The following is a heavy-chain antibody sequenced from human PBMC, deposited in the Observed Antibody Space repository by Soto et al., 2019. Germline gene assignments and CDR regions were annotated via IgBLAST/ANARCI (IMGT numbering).Heavy chain of an antibody. V-gene: IGHV4-39*01. CDR3: ASRHCDFDY. CDR1: GGSISSRSYY. Sequence: PSETLSLTCTVSGGSISSRSYYWGWIRQPPERGLEWIGSIYYSGSTYYNPSLKSRVTISVDTSQNQSSLKLSSVPAADTAVYYSASRHCDFDYWGQGTLVTVSS. J-gene: IGHJ4*02. CDR2: IYYSGST. D-gene: IGHD2-21*02.